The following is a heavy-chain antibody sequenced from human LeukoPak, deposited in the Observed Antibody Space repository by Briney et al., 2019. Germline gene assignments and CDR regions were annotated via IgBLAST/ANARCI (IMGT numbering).Heavy chain of an antibody. CDR1: GFTFSSYS. Sequence: TGGSLRLSCAASGFTFSSYSMNWVRQAPGKGLEWVSSISSSSYIYYADSVKGRFTISRDNAKNSLYLQMNSLRAEDTAVYYCARVAYCGGDCYYNWFDPWGQGTLVTVSS. J-gene: IGHJ5*02. V-gene: IGHV3-21*01. CDR2: ISSSSYI. D-gene: IGHD2-21*02. CDR3: ARVAYCGGDCYYNWFDP.